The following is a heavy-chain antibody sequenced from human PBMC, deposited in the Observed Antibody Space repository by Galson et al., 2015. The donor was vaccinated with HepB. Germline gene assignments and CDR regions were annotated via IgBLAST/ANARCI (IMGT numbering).Heavy chain of an antibody. Sequence: SLRLSCAASGFMFDTHAMSWVRQVQGKGLQWVSGISGDGGSSFYADSVKGRFTISKDNSKDTVYLQINSARDEDTAVYYCAKGYGLFDSWGQGILVTVSS. D-gene: IGHD3-16*01. J-gene: IGHJ5*01. V-gene: IGHV3-23*01. CDR3: AKGYGLFDS. CDR2: ISGDGGSS. CDR1: GFMFDTHA.